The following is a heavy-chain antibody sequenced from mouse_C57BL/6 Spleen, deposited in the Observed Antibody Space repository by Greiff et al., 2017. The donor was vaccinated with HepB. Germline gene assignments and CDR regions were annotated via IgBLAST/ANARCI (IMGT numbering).Heavy chain of an antibody. D-gene: IGHD2-4*01. CDR2: IWSGGST. CDR3: ARRAYDYDGAWFAY. Sequence: VKLQESGPGLVQPSQSLSITCTVSGFSLTSYGVHWVRQSPGKGLEWLGVIWSGGSTDYNAAFISRLSISKDNSKSQVFFKMNSLQADDTAIYYCARRAYDYDGAWFAYWGQGTLVTVSA. J-gene: IGHJ3*01. V-gene: IGHV2-2*01. CDR1: GFSLTSYG.